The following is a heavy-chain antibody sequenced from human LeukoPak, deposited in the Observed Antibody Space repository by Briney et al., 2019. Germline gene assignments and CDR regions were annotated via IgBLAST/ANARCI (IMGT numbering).Heavy chain of an antibody. V-gene: IGHV4-34*01. CDR2: INYSGST. CDR3: ARAGVVVPAAISWFDP. Sequence: SETLSLTCAVYGGSFSSYYWSWIRQPPGKGLEWIGEINYSGSTNYNPSLKSRVTISVDTSKNQFSLKLSSVTAADTAVYYCARAGVVVPAAISWFDPWGQGTLVTVSS. J-gene: IGHJ5*02. D-gene: IGHD2-2*01. CDR1: GGSFSSYY.